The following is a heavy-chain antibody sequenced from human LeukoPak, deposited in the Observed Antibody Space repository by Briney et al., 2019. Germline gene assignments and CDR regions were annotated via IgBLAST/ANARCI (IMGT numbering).Heavy chain of an antibody. D-gene: IGHD3-3*01. Sequence: KPSETLSLTCAVYGGSFSGYYWSWIRQPPGKGLEWIGEINHSGSTNYNPSLKSRVTISVDTSKNQFSLKLSSVTAADTAVYYCAGWGKFYDFWSGERAFDIWGQGTMVTVSS. CDR3: AGWGKFYDFWSGERAFDI. V-gene: IGHV4-34*01. CDR2: INHSGST. J-gene: IGHJ3*02. CDR1: GGSFSGYY.